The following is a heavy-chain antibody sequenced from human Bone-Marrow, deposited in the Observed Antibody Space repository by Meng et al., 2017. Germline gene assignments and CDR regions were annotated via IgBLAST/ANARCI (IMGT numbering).Heavy chain of an antibody. J-gene: IGHJ4*02. CDR1: GYTFPDYW. D-gene: IGHD1-1*01. V-gene: IGHV1-18*04. Sequence: QVQLVQAGAEVKKPGASVKVSCKASGYTFPDYWLHWVRRAPGQGLKWMGWISAYNGNTNYAQKLQGRVTMTTDTSTSTAYMELRSLRSDDTAVYYCARTTGTSRFFDYWGQGTLVTVSS. CDR3: ARTTGTSRFFDY. CDR2: ISAYNGNT.